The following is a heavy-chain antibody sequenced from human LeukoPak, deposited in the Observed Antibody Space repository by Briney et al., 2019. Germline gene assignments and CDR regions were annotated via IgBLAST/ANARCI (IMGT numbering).Heavy chain of an antibody. CDR2: INHSGST. Sequence: SETLSLTCAVYGGSFSGYYWSWIRQPPGKGLEWIGEINHSGSTNYNPSLKSRVTISVDTSKNQFSLKLSSVTAADTAVYYCARAPRKEYCSGGNCPVYYFDYWGQGTLVTVSS. V-gene: IGHV4-34*01. D-gene: IGHD2-15*01. CDR1: GGSFSGYY. J-gene: IGHJ4*02. CDR3: ARAPRKEYCSGGNCPVYYFDY.